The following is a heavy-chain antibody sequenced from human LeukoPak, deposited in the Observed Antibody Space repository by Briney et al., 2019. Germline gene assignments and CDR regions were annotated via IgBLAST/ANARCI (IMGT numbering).Heavy chain of an antibody. D-gene: IGHD3-10*02. CDR2: ISSSGSTI. CDR3: AELGITMIGGV. J-gene: IGHJ6*04. Sequence: GGPLRLSCAAAGFTFTSYNRNWVRQAPGKGREWVSYISSSGSTIYYADSVKGRFTISRDNAKNSLYLQMNSLRAEDTAVYYCAELGITMIGGVWGKGTTVTISS. V-gene: IGHV3-48*03. CDR1: GFTFTSYN.